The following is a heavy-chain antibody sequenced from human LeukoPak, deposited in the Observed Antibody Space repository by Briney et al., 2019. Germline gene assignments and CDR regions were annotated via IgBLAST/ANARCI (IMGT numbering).Heavy chain of an antibody. CDR3: ARDLELWFGGD. D-gene: IGHD3-10*01. V-gene: IGHV4-30-4*08. J-gene: IGHJ4*02. CDR1: GGSISSGDYY. CDR2: IYYSGST. Sequence: SETLSLTCTVSGGSISSGDYYWSWIRQPPGKGLEWIGYIYYSGSTYYNPSLKSRVTISVDTSKNQFSLKLSSVTAADTAVYYCARDLELWFGGDWGQGTLVTVSS.